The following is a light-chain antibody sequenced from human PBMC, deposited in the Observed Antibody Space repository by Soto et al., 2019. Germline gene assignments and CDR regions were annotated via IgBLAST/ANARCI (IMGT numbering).Light chain of an antibody. CDR2: DVS. J-gene: IGLJ2*01. CDR1: SSDVGAYNH. Sequence: SALTQPASVSGSPGQSITISCTGTSSDVGAYNHVSWYQQHPGKAPKVIIYDVSNRPSGVSNRFSGSRSGNTASLTISGLQAEDEGDYYCSSHASGSTLIFGGGTKLTVL. CDR3: SSHASGSTLI. V-gene: IGLV2-14*03.